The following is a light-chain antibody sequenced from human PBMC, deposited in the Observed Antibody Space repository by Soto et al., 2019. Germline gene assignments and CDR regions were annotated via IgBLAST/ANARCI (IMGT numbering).Light chain of an antibody. J-gene: IGLJ1*01. V-gene: IGLV2-14*01. CDR3: FSFTTTSTHV. CDR2: EVN. Sequence: QSVLTQPRSVSGSPGQSVTISCTGISSDVGGYNYVSWFQQHPGKAPKLMISEVNNRPSGVSNRFSGSKSGNTAYLTISGLQVEDEAESFCFSFTTTSTHVFGTGTKVTVL. CDR1: SSDVGGYNY.